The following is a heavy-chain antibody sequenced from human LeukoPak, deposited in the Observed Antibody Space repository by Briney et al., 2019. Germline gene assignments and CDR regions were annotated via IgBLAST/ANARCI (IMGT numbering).Heavy chain of an antibody. CDR3: ARLSMVRGVIIGYYYYGMDV. J-gene: IGHJ6*02. CDR1: GFTVSSND. D-gene: IGHD3-10*01. Sequence: PGGSLRLSCAASGFTVSSNDMSWVRQAPGKGLEWVSVIYSGGRTFYADSVKGRFTISRDNAKNSLYLQMNSLRAEDTAVYYCARLSMVRGVIIGYYYYGMDVWGQGTTVTVSS. CDR2: IYSGGRT. V-gene: IGHV3-53*01.